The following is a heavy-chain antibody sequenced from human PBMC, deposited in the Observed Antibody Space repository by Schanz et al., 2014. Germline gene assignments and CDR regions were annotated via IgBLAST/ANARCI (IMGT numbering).Heavy chain of an antibody. J-gene: IGHJ5*01. CDR3: SKDKQGSRSDDS. CDR1: GFTFSTYA. CDR2: ITTGGNT. V-gene: IGHV3-23*01. Sequence: EAQLLESGGGLVQPGGSLRLSCAASGFTFSTYAMSWARQTPGKGLEWVSSITTGGNTYYRDSVKGRFIVSRDNSKNTLYLEMNRLRVDDTAVYYCSKDKQGSRSDDSWGQGTLVTVSS. D-gene: IGHD2-15*01.